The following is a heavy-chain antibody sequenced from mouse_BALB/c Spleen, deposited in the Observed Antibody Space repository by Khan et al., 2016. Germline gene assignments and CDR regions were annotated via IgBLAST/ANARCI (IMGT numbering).Heavy chain of an antibody. CDR3: ARGDYDGYYAMDY. J-gene: IGHJ4*01. Sequence: LVKTGASVKISCKASGYSFTGYYMHWVKQSHGKSLEWFGYIRCYNGATNYNQKFTGKATFTVDTSSSTAYMQFNSLTSEDSAVYYCARGDYDGYYAMDYWGQGTSVTVSS. V-gene: IGHV1S34*01. CDR2: IRCYNGAT. D-gene: IGHD2-4*01. CDR1: GYSFTGYY.